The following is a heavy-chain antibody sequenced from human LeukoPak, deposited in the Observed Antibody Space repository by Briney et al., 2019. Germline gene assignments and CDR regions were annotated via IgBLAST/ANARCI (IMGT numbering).Heavy chain of an antibody. J-gene: IGHJ4*02. CDR3: ARSIDYYDSSGPSD. Sequence: GGSLRLSCAASGFTFSSYAMHWVRQAPGKGLEWVAVISYDGSNKYYADSVKGRFTISRDNSKNTLYLQMNSLRAEDTAVYYCARSIDYYDSSGPSDWGQGTLVTVSS. D-gene: IGHD3-22*01. V-gene: IGHV3-30-3*01. CDR2: ISYDGSNK. CDR1: GFTFSSYA.